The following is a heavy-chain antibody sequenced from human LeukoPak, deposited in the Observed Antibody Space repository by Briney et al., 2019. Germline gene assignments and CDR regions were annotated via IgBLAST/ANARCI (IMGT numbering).Heavy chain of an antibody. V-gene: IGHV3-23*01. CDR2: ISGSGGST. CDR3: AKVISSSWYIWDY. Sequence: PGGSLRLSCAASGFIFSTYAMSWVRQAPGKGLEWVSAISGSGGSTYYADSVKGRFTISRDNSKNTLYLQMNSLRAEDTAVYYCAKVISSSWYIWDYWGQGTLVTVSS. D-gene: IGHD6-13*01. CDR1: GFIFSTYA. J-gene: IGHJ4*02.